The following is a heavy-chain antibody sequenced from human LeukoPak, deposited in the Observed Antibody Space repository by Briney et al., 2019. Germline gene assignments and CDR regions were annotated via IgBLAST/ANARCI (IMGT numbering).Heavy chain of an antibody. V-gene: IGHV3-13*01. CDR3: AGTSVARDHDAFDL. CDR1: GFTFSAYD. J-gene: IGHJ3*01. CDR2: IGKSGDT. D-gene: IGHD6-19*01. Sequence: GGSLRLSCTASGFTFSAYDMHWIRQVPGEGLEWVSAIGKSGDTHYPGSVKGRFTVSRENGRNSLYLQMNSLRAGDTAVYYCAGTSVARDHDAFDLWGQGTMVTVSS.